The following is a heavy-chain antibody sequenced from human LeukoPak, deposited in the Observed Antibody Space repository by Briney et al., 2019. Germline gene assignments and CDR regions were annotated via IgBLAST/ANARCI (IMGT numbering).Heavy chain of an antibody. CDR1: GFTFSSYE. D-gene: IGHD6-19*01. V-gene: IGHV3-48*03. CDR3: ARVKPVAGTVFDY. J-gene: IGHJ4*02. CDR2: ISSSGSTI. Sequence: GGSLRLSCAASGFTFSSYEMNWVRQAPGKGLEWVSYISSSGSTIYYADSVKGRFTISRDNAKNSLYLQMNSLRAEDTAVYYCARVKPVAGTVFDYWGQGTLVTVSS.